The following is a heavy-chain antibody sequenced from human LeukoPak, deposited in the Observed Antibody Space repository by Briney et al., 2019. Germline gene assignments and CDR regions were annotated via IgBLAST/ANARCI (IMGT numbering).Heavy chain of an antibody. D-gene: IGHD4-17*01. CDR1: GLKNAW. CDR2: IKNKMICCTT. Sequence: PGGSLRLACATSGLKNAWMSWVRQAPGKGGEGGGRIKNKMICCTTYYSAHVNCRSTISRDESETNLYLQMDSLQTDDTAVYYCVTDDYGDSRGTGESHAFDIWGQGTMVTVSS. V-gene: IGHV3-15*01. J-gene: IGHJ3*02. CDR3: VTDDYGDSRGTGESHAFDI.